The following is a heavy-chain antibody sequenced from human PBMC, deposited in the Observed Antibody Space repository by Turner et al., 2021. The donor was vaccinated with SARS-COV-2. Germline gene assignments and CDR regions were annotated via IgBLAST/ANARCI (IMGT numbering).Heavy chain of an antibody. V-gene: IGHV1-69*04. CDR1: GGDFKNYG. J-gene: IGHJ4*02. Sequence: QVQLVQSGAEVKKPESSVKVSCTASGGDFKNYGFNWVRQAPGQGLGWMGRIIPVLDMSEYEKKFQGRVTIIADKSTNTAYMELTSLRSEDKATYYCAIEVIMRGNGYGDQTYYFDYWGQGTLVIVSS. D-gene: IGHD2-21*01. CDR2: IIPVLDMS. CDR3: AIEVIMRGNGYGDQTYYFDY.